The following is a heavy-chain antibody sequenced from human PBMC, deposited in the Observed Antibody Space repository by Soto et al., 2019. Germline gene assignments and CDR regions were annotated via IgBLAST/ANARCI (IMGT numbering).Heavy chain of an antibody. D-gene: IGHD2-15*01. Sequence: AGGSLRLSCAASGFTFSSYHMHLVRPATGKRLERVSAIGTAGDTYYPGSVKGRFTISRENAKNSFYLQMNSLRAEDTAVYYCLRDDRYCSGGGCLFGGMDVWGQGTTVTVSS. V-gene: IGHV3-13*01. J-gene: IGHJ6*02. CDR3: LRDDRYCSGGGCLFGGMDV. CDR1: GFTFSSYH. CDR2: IGTAGDT.